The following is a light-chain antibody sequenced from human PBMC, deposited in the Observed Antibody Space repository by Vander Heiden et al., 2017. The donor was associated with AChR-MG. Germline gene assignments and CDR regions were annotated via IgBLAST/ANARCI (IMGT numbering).Light chain of an antibody. V-gene: IGLV6-57*02. Sequence: NFMLTQPHSVAESPGQTVTLSCTGSSGSIASHYVQWYHQRLGSAPPILIFVNNLRPSGVPDRFSGSTDRSSNSASPTTSGLKTEDDADYYCQYFDTDNRVVFGGGTKLTVL. CDR1: SGSIASHY. CDR3: QYFDTDNRVV. J-gene: IGLJ2*01. CDR2: VNN.